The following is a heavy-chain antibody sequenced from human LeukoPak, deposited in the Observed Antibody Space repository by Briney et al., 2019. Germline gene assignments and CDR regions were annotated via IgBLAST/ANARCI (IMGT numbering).Heavy chain of an antibody. V-gene: IGHV3-48*04. D-gene: IGHD1-26*01. J-gene: IGHJ3*02. Sequence: GGSLRLSCAASGFTFSSYSMNWVRQAPGKGLEWVSYISSSGSTIYYADSVKGRFTISRDNAKNSLYLQMNSLRAEDTAVYYCARGGGIDPWAFDIWGQGTMVTVSS. CDR2: ISSSGSTI. CDR3: ARGGGIDPWAFDI. CDR1: GFTFSSYS.